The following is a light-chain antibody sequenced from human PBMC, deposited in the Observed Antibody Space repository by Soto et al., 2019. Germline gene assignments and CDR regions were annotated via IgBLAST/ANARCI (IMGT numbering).Light chain of an antibody. CDR1: QSISIN. CDR3: HQYNSYST. V-gene: IGKV3D-15*01. J-gene: IGKJ5*01. Sequence: EVVMTQSPATLSVSPGERVALSCRASQSISINLAWIQQKPGQGPRLLMIGSFNRAAGIPARFSGSGSGTEFTLTISSLQPDDFATYYCHQYNSYSTFGQGTRLEIK. CDR2: GSF.